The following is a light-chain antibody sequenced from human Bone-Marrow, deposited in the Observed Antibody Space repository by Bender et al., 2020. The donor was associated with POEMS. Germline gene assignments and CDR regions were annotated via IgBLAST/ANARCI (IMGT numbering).Light chain of an antibody. J-gene: IGLJ3*02. CDR1: SSDVGAYNL. CDR3: CSYAGRSVWV. CDR2: EVS. Sequence: QSALTQPASVSGSPGQSITISCTGASSDVGAYNLVSWYQQHPGKAPKLMIYEVSKRPSGVSNRFSGSKSDNTASLTISGLQAEDEADFYCCSYAGRSVWVFGGGTKLTVL. V-gene: IGLV2-23*02.